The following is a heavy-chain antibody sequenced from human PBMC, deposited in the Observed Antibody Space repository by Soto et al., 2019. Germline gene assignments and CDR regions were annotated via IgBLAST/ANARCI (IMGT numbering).Heavy chain of an antibody. Sequence: EVQLVESGGGLVQPGGSLRLSCAASGFTFSSYAMHWVRQAPGKGLEYVSAISSNGGSTYYANSVKGRFTISRDNSKNTLYLQMGSLRAEDMAVNYCARGPLRYFDWVGGANLDVWGQGTTVTVSS. CDR3: ARGPLRYFDWVGGANLDV. J-gene: IGHJ6*02. V-gene: IGHV3-64*01. CDR2: ISSNGGST. D-gene: IGHD3-9*01. CDR1: GFTFSSYA.